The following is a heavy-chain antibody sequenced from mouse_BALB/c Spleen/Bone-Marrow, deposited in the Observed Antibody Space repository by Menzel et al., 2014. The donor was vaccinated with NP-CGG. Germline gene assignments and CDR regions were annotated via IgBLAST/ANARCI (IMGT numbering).Heavy chain of an antibody. CDR1: GYTFTNCW. Sequence: VKLMESGAELVKPGASVKLSCKTSGYTFTNCWIQWVKQRPGQGLGRIGEIFPGIGTTYYNEKFKGKATLTIDTSSSTAYIQLSSLTSEDSAVYFCARGGNYGYWGQGTTLTVSS. D-gene: IGHD2-1*01. CDR2: IFPGIGTT. CDR3: ARGGNYGY. V-gene: IGHV1S132*01. J-gene: IGHJ2*01.